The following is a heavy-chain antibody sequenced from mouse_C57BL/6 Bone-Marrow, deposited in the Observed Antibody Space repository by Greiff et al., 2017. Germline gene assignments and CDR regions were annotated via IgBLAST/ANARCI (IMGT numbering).Heavy chain of an antibody. V-gene: IGHV1-64*01. CDR1: GYTFTSYW. D-gene: IGHD3-3*01. Sequence: QVQLQQPGAELVKPGASVKLSCKASGYTFTSYWMHWVKQRHGPGLEWIGMIHPNSGSTNYNEKFKSKATLTVDKSASTAYMQPSSLTSEDSAVNYCARKKAGGDAWFAYWGQGTLVTVSA. CDR2: IHPNSGST. CDR3: ARKKAGGDAWFAY. J-gene: IGHJ3*01.